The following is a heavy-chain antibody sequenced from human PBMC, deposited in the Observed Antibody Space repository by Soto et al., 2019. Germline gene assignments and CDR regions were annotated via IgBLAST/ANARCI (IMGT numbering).Heavy chain of an antibody. Sequence: QVQLQQWGAGLLKPSETLSLTCAVYGGSFSGYYWSWIRQPPGRGLEWIGEFNHSGSTNYNPSLKSRVTISVDTSKNQFSLKLSSVTAADTAVYYCARGHYYDSSGYRYYYYYGMDVWGQGTTVTVSS. V-gene: IGHV4-34*01. CDR1: GGSFSGYY. CDR2: FNHSGST. D-gene: IGHD3-22*01. CDR3: ARGHYYDSSGYRYYYYYGMDV. J-gene: IGHJ6*02.